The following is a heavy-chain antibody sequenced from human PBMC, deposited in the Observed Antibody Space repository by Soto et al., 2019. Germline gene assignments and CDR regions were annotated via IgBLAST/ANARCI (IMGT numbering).Heavy chain of an antibody. Sequence: SQTLSLTCAISGDSVSSNSAAWNWIRQSPSRGLEWLGRTYYRSKWYNDYAVSVKSRITINPDTSKNQFSLQLNSVTPEDTAVHYCARDLSSWYVQGYYYYGMDVWGQGTTVTVSS. V-gene: IGHV6-1*01. CDR3: ARDLSSWYVQGYYYYGMDV. D-gene: IGHD6-13*01. CDR2: TYYRSKWYN. CDR1: GDSVSSNSAA. J-gene: IGHJ6*02.